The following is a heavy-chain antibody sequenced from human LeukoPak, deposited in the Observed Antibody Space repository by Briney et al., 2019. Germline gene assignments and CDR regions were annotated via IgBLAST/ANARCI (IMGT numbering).Heavy chain of an antibody. J-gene: IGHJ4*02. V-gene: IGHV4-59*13. CDR2: IYYSRST. D-gene: IGHD5-24*01. CDR1: GGPLSRYY. CDR3: ARDGRDGYNYYFDY. Sequence: PSEPLSLTCTLSGGPLSRYYWRWLRQPPGKGLEWIGYIYYSRSTNYNPSLKSRVTISVDTSKIQFSLKLSSVTAADTAVYYCARDGRDGYNYYFDYLGQGTLVTVSS.